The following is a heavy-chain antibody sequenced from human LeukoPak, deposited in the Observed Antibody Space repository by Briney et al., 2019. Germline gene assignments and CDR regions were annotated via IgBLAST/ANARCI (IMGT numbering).Heavy chain of an antibody. V-gene: IGHV4-39*01. J-gene: IGHJ4*02. CDR2: IYYSGST. CDR1: GGSISSSSYY. D-gene: IGHD5-24*01. CDR3: ARHMGRWLQLSFDY. Sequence: PSETLSLTCTVSGGSISSSSYYWGWIRQPPGKGLEWIGSIYYSGSTYYNPSLKSRVTISIDTSKNQFSLKLSSVTAADTAVYYRARHMGRWLQLSFDYWGQGTLVTVSS.